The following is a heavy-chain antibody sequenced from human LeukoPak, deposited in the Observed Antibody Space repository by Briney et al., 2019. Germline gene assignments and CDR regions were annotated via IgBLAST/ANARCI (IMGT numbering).Heavy chain of an antibody. V-gene: IGHV3-21*01. CDR3: ARLRKITFNYYYGMDV. CDR1: GFIFSCNT. CDR2: ISRSGSDI. D-gene: IGHD1-20*01. J-gene: IGHJ6*02. Sequence: PGGSLRLSCAASGFIFSCNTMNWVRQAPGKGLEWVSSISRSGSDIFYADSLKGRFTISRDNAKNSLYLQMNSLRTEDTAVYYCARLRKITFNYYYGMDVWGQGTTVTVSS.